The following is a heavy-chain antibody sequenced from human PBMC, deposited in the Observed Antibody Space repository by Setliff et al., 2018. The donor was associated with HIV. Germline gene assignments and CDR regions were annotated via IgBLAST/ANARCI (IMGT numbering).Heavy chain of an antibody. Sequence: SETLSLTCTVSGGSISSYYWSWIRQPPGKGLEWIGYISYSGSTNYNPSLKSRVTLSVKTSKNQFSLRLRSVTAADTAVYYCATGLTVAPDYWGQGSLVTVPS. CDR3: ATGLTVAPDY. V-gene: IGHV4-59*12. J-gene: IGHJ4*02. D-gene: IGHD6-19*01. CDR2: ISYSGST. CDR1: GGSISSYY.